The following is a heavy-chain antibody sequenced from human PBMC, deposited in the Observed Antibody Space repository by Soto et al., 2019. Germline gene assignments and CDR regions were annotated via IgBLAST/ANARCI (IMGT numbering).Heavy chain of an antibody. V-gene: IGHV3-21*01. J-gene: IGHJ4*02. Sequence: EVQLVESGGGLVKPGGSLRLSCAASGFTFSSYSMNWVRQAPGKGLEWVSSISSSSSYIYYADSLKGRFTISRDNAKNSLYLQMNSLRAEDTAVYYCARVGGHALDYWGQGTLVTVSS. CDR1: GFTFSSYS. CDR3: ARVGGHALDY. D-gene: IGHD5-12*01. CDR2: ISSSSSYI.